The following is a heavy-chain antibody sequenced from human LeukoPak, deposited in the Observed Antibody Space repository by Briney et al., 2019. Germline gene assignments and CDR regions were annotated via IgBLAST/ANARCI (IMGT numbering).Heavy chain of an antibody. Sequence: GGSLRLSCAASGFTFDDYAMSWVRQAPGKGLEWVSGINWNGGSTGYADSVKGRFTISRDNAKNSLYLQMNSLRAEDTAVYHCARDAGANSSDAFDIWGQGTMVTVS. D-gene: IGHD6-25*01. J-gene: IGHJ3*02. CDR2: INWNGGST. CDR3: ARDAGANSSDAFDI. V-gene: IGHV3-20*01. CDR1: GFTFDDYA.